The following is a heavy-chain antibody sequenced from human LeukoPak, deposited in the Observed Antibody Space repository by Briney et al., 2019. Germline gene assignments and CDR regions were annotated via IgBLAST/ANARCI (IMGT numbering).Heavy chain of an antibody. Sequence: SQTLSLTCAISGDSVSSKSAAWNWIRQSPSRGLEWLGRTYYRSKWYNDYAVSVKSRITINPDTSKNQFSLQLSSVTPEDTAVYFCARTTFTTFVNWFDPWSQGTLVTVSS. CDR1: GDSVSSKSAA. CDR2: TYYRSKWYN. J-gene: IGHJ5*02. CDR3: ARTTFTTFVNWFDP. V-gene: IGHV6-1*01. D-gene: IGHD1-1*01.